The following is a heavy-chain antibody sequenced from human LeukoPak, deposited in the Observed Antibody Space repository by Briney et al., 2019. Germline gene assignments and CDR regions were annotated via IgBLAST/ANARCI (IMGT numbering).Heavy chain of an antibody. CDR1: GGSISSSNW. D-gene: IGHD6-13*01. Sequence: SEALSLTCAVSGGSISSSNWWSWVRQPPGKGLEWIGEIYHSGSTNYNPSLKSRVTISVDKSKNQFSLKLSSVTAADTAVYYCARESSSSWYSAYYFDYWGQGTLVTVSS. J-gene: IGHJ4*02. CDR3: ARESSSSWYSAYYFDY. V-gene: IGHV4-4*02. CDR2: IYHSGST.